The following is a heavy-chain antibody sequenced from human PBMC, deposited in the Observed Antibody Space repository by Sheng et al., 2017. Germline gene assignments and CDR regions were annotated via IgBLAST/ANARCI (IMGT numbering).Heavy chain of an antibody. J-gene: IGHJ4*02. D-gene: IGHD5-12*01. Sequence: QAQLVESGEGVVQPGRSLRLSCATSGFTFNTYAMHWVRQTPGKGLEWVAVISYDGTDQYYADAVKGRFTVSRDNSKNTVYLEMTSLRADDTAVYYCVRDWAFSGYDWGQGTLVSVSS. CDR1: GFTFNTYA. CDR2: ISYDGTDQ. CDR3: VRDWAFSGYD. V-gene: IGHV3-30*04.